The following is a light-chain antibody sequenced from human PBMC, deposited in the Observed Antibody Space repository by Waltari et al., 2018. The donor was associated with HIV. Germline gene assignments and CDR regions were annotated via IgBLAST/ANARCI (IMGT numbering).Light chain of an antibody. V-gene: IGLV2-14*01. CDR1: SNDVGGYTY. Sequence: QSALTQPASLSGSPGPSITISCDGTSNDVGGYTYVSWYQQHPGKAPKLMICEVNNRPSGVSSRFSGSTSGNTAYLTISGLQAEDEADYYCSSYTSSITLVFGGGTKVTVL. J-gene: IGLJ2*01. CDR3: SSYTSSITLV. CDR2: EVN.